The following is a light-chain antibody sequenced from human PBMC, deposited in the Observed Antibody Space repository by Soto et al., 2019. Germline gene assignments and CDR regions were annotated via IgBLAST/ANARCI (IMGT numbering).Light chain of an antibody. V-gene: IGKV1-39*01. CDR3: QQYGTSPMYT. Sequence: DIQMTQSPSSLSASVGDRVTITCRASQSIAKYLNWYQQKPGKAPKLLIYAGSSLQSGVPSRFSGSGSGTDFTLIISRLEPEDFAVYYCQQYGTSPMYTFGQGTKLEI. J-gene: IGKJ2*01. CDR1: QSIAKY. CDR2: AGS.